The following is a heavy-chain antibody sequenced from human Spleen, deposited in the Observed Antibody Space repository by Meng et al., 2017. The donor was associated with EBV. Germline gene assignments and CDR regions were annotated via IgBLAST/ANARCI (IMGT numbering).Heavy chain of an antibody. CDR2: INHGGST. Sequence: QVQRRQWGTGLLKPSATLSLTCSVYGGSFSDYYWTWIRQPPGKGLEWIGEINHGGSTSYNPSLKSRVTISVDTSKNQFSLNLRSVTAADTAVYYCARDGGYASGTYYPIDPWGQGTLVTVSS. CDR3: ARDGGYASGTYYPIDP. D-gene: IGHD3-10*01. V-gene: IGHV4-34*01. J-gene: IGHJ5*02. CDR1: GGSFSDYY.